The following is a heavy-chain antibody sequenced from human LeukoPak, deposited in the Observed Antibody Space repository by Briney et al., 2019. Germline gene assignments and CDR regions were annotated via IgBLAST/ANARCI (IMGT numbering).Heavy chain of an antibody. Sequence: SETLSLTCTVSGGSISSYYWSWIRQPPGKGLEWIGYIYYSGSTNYNPFLKSRVTISVDTSKNQFSLKLSSVTAADTAVYYCARRRWAGTFHGWFDPWGQGTLVTVSS. CDR1: GGSISSYY. D-gene: IGHD6-19*01. V-gene: IGHV4-59*08. CDR2: IYYSGST. CDR3: ARRRWAGTFHGWFDP. J-gene: IGHJ5*02.